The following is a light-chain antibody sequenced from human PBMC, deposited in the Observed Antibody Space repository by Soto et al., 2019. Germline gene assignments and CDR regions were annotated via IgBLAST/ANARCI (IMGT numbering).Light chain of an antibody. V-gene: IGKV3D-15*01. J-gene: IGKJ3*01. CDR3: QQYSASPRT. CDR1: QRINSN. Sequence: EIVMTQSPATLSVSPVERATLSCRARQRINSNLAWYQHKPGQAPRLLIHSASTRAPGIPDRFSASGAGTDFTLTISRLEPEDSAVYYCQQYSASPRTFGPGTKVDI. CDR2: SAS.